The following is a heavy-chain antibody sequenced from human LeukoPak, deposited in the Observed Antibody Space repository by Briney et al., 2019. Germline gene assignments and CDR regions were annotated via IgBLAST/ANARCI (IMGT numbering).Heavy chain of an antibody. CDR3: AREQLGGASWFDP. Sequence: GASVKVSCKASGGTFSSYAISWVRQAPGQGLEWMGGIIPIFGTANYAQKSQGRVTITADESTSTAYMELSSLRSEDTAVYYCAREQLGGASWFDPWGQGTLVTVSS. V-gene: IGHV1-69*13. CDR1: GGTFSSYA. CDR2: IIPIFGTA. J-gene: IGHJ5*02. D-gene: IGHD6-6*01.